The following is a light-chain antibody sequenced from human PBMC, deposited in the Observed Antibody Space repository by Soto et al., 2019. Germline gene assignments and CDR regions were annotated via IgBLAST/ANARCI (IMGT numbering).Light chain of an antibody. CDR3: QQLNNYPWT. CDR2: AAS. V-gene: IGKV1-9*01. CDR1: QGISSY. J-gene: IGKJ1*01. Sequence: DLQLTQSPSFLSASVGDRVTITCRASQGISSYLAWSQQKPGKAPKVLIYAASTLQSGVPSRFSCSGSGTEFTLTISSLQPEDFATYYRQQLNNYPWTFGQGTKVEIK.